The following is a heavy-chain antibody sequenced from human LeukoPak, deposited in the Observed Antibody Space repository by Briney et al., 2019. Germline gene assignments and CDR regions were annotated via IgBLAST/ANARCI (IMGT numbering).Heavy chain of an antibody. V-gene: IGHV4-30-4*07. D-gene: IGHD6-19*01. CDR2: IYHTGNT. CDR3: ARGRYSSGWYKEKTWFDP. CDR1: GVSLSRGGYS. Sequence: SETLSFTCTVSGVSLSRGGYSWTWIRQPPRKGLEWIGDIYHTGNTNYNPSLKSRFTISVDASKNQVSLRLTSVTAADTAVYYCARGRYSSGWYKEKTWFDPWGQGILVTVSS. J-gene: IGHJ5*02.